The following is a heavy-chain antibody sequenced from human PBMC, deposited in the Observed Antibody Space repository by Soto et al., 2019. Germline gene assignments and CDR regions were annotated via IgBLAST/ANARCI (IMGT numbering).Heavy chain of an antibody. CDR3: ARGIAAAAARGMDV. CDR1: GYTYTCYY. V-gene: IGHV1-2*04. D-gene: IGHD6-25*01. J-gene: IGHJ6*02. Sequence: AAVKVSCKASGYTYTCYYMHWLRQAPGQGLEWMGWINPNSGGTNYAQKFQGWVTMTRDTSISTAYMELSRLRSDDTAVYYCARGIAAAAARGMDVWGQGTTVTVS. CDR2: INPNSGGT.